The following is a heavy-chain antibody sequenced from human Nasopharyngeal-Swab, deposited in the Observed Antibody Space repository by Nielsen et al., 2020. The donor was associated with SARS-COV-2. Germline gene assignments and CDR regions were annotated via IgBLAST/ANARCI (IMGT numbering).Heavy chain of an antibody. V-gene: IGHV4-39*01. J-gene: IGHJ2*01. D-gene: IGHD2-21*02. CDR3: ARPVTGRGYWYFDL. CDR1: GGSIITSTYS. Sequence: SDPLSLTFTVSGGSIITSTYSWSSIRQPPGNGLEWIGSIYYSGSTYYNPSLKSRVTISVDTSKNQFSLKLSSVTAADTAVYYCARPVTGRGYWYFDLWGSGTLVTVSS. CDR2: IYYSGST.